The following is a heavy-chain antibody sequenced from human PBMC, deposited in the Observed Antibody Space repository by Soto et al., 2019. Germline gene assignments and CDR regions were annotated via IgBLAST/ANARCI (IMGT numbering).Heavy chain of an antibody. CDR3: AHSSPGIAAAGYSSRYYYYGMDV. CDR1: GFSLSTSGVG. D-gene: IGHD6-13*01. CDR2: IYWNDDK. Sequence: GSGPTLVNPTQTLTLTCTFSGFSLSTSGVGVGWIRQPPGKALEWLALIYWNDDKRYSPSLKSRLTITKDTSKNQVVLTMTNMDPVDTATYYCAHSSPGIAAAGYSSRYYYYGMDVWGQGTTVTVSS. V-gene: IGHV2-5*01. J-gene: IGHJ6*02.